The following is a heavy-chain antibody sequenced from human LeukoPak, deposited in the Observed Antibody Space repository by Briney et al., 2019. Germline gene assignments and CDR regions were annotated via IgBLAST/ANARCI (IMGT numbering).Heavy chain of an antibody. CDR3: ARGALRWSSAFDI. D-gene: IGHD4-23*01. V-gene: IGHV1-69*13. CDR2: IIPIFGTA. J-gene: IGHJ3*02. CDR1: GGTFSSYA. Sequence: ASVKVSCKASGGTFSSYATSWVRQAPGQGLEWMGGIIPIFGTANYAQKFQGRVTITADESTSTAYMELSSLRSEDTAVYYCARGALRWSSAFDIWGQGTMVTVSS.